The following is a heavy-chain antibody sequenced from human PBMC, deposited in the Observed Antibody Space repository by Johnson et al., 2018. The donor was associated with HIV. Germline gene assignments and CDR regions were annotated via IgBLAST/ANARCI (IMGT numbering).Heavy chain of an antibody. CDR3: AKRADSTAYYYVPHGAFDL. Sequence: QVQLVESGGGVVQPGTSLRLSCAASGFSFNTNGMHWVRQAPGKGLEWVSFISHDGSDKFYTDSVKGRFTISRDNSKNTLYLQLSSLRTEDTAVYYCAKRADSTAYYYVPHGAFDLWGQGTLVTVSS. CDR2: ISHDGSDK. V-gene: IGHV3-30*18. J-gene: IGHJ3*01. CDR1: GFSFNTNG. D-gene: IGHD3-22*01.